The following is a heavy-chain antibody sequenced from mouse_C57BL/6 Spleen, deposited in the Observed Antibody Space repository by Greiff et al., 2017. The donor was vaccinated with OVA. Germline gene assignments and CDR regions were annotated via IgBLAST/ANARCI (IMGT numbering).Heavy chain of an antibody. V-gene: IGHV1-64*01. J-gene: IGHJ2*01. CDR2: LHPNSGST. CDR3: ARLWALDY. CDR1: GYTFTRYW. Sequence: QVQLQQPGAELVKPGASVKLSCKASGYTFTRYWMHWVKQRPGPGLAWIGILHPNSGSTNYTEKFKSKATLTVDTSSSTAYMQLSSLTSEDSAVYYCARLWALDYWGQGTTLTVSS. D-gene: IGHD4-1*01.